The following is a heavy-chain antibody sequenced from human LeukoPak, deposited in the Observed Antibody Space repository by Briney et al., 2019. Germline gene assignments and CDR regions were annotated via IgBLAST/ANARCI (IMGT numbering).Heavy chain of an antibody. D-gene: IGHD1-1*01. Sequence: SQTLSLTCAISGDSVSSNSVTWNWIRQSPSRGLEWLGRTYYRSKWYNDYAVSVKSRITINPDTSKNQFSLQLNSVTPEDTAVYYCASSPLGEWNAHYYYGMDVWGQGTTVTVSS. J-gene: IGHJ6*02. CDR3: ASSPLGEWNAHYYYGMDV. CDR2: TYYRSKWYN. CDR1: GDSVSSNSVT. V-gene: IGHV6-1*01.